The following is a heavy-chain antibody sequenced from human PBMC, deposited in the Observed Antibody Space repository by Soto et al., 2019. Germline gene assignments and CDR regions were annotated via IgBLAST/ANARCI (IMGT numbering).Heavy chain of an antibody. CDR3: AHLMITVGGFLADHAFDI. CDR1: GFSLSTTTVG. CDR2: IYWDDDK. V-gene: IGHV2-5*02. J-gene: IGHJ3*02. D-gene: IGHD3-16*02. Sequence: GPTLVTPTQTLTLICTFSGFSLSTTTVGVSWIRQPPGKALEWLAVIYWDDDKRYSPSLENRLTIIKDISRNQVVLTMTNMDPVGTATYYCAHLMITVGGFLADHAFDIWGPGTLVTVSS.